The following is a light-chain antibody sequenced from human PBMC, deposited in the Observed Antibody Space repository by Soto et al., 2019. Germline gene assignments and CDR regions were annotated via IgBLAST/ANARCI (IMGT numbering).Light chain of an antibody. CDR3: SSYTSSSTRVV. J-gene: IGLJ2*01. CDR2: DVN. Sequence: QSVLTQPASVSGSPGQSITISCTGTSSDVGRYNYVSWYQQHPGKAPKLMIYDVNNRPSGVSNRFSGSKSGNTASLTISGLQADDEADYYRSSYTSSSTRVVFGGGTQLTVL. V-gene: IGLV2-14*01. CDR1: SSDVGRYNY.